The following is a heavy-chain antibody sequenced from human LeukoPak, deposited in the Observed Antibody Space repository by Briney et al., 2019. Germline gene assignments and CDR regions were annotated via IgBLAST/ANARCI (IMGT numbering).Heavy chain of an antibody. J-gene: IGHJ4*02. CDR3: ARCGVGSGWYYFDY. D-gene: IGHD6-19*01. CDR1: GDSISSGGYS. CDR2: IYHSGST. Sequence: SQTLSLTCAVSGDSISSGGYSWSWIRQPPGKGLEWIGYIYHSGSTYYNPSLKSRVTISVDRSKNQFSLKLSSVTAADTAVYYCARCGVGSGWYYFDYWGQGTLVTVSS. V-gene: IGHV4-30-2*01.